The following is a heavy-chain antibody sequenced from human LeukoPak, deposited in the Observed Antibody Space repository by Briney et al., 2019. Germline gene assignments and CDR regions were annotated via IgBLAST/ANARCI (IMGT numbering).Heavy chain of an antibody. CDR3: AREGAYGSGSQPYYYYYYMDV. Sequence: PSETLSLTCTVSGGSISSSTYYWGWIRQPPGKGLEWIGSIYYSGYTYYNPSLESRVTISVDTSKNQFSLKLSSVTAADTAVYYCAREGAYGSGSQPYYYYYYMDVWGKGTTVTISS. V-gene: IGHV4-39*07. CDR2: IYYSGYT. CDR1: GGSISSSTYY. J-gene: IGHJ6*03. D-gene: IGHD3-10*01.